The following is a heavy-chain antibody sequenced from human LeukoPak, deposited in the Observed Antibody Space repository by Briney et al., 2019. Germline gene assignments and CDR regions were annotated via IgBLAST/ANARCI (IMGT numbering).Heavy chain of an antibody. D-gene: IGHD3-22*01. J-gene: IGHJ3*02. Sequence: SETLSLTCTVSGGSISSYYWSWIRQPPGKGLEWIGYIYYSGGTNYNPSLKSRVTISVDTSKNQFSLKLSSVTAADTAVYYCARHRTRDYYDSSGSDAFDIWGQGTMVTVSS. CDR3: ARHRTRDYYDSSGSDAFDI. CDR2: IYYSGGT. CDR1: GGSISSYY. V-gene: IGHV4-59*08.